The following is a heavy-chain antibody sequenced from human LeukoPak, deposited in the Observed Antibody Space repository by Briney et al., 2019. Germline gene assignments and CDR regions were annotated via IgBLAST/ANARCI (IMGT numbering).Heavy chain of an antibody. D-gene: IGHD3-10*01. CDR1: GFTFSSYA. CDR2: ISSNGGST. Sequence: PGGSLRLSCSASGFTFSSYAMHWVRQAPGKGLEYVSAISSNGGSTYYADSVKGGFTISRDNSKNTLYLQMSSLRAEDTAVYYCARQGIYFRSADSWGQGTLVTVSS. CDR3: ARQGIYFRSADS. V-gene: IGHV3-64D*06. J-gene: IGHJ4*02.